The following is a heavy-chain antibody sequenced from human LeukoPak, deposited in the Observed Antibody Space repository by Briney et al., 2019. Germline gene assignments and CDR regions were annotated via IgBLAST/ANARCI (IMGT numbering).Heavy chain of an antibody. Sequence: PGGSLRLSCAASGFTFSSYAMHWVRQAPGKGLEWVAVISYDGSNKYYADSVKGRFTISRDNSKNTLYLQMNSLRAEDTAVYYCARGARDFDYWGQGTLVTVSS. V-gene: IGHV3-30-3*01. CDR2: ISYDGSNK. CDR1: GFTFSSYA. CDR3: ARGARDFDY. D-gene: IGHD5-12*01. J-gene: IGHJ4*02.